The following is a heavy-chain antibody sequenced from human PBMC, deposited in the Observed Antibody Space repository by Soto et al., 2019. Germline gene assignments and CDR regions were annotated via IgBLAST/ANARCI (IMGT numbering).Heavy chain of an antibody. J-gene: IGHJ5*02. Sequence: QVQLQQWGAGLLKPSETLSLTCAVYGGSFSGYYWSWIRQPPGKGLECIGEINHSGSTTYNPSLKSRVTISVDTSKNQFSLKLSSVTAADTAVYYCASQSRDCSSTSCYGWWFDPWGQGTLVTVSS. V-gene: IGHV4-34*01. CDR1: GGSFSGYY. CDR3: ASQSRDCSSTSCYGWWFDP. D-gene: IGHD2-2*01. CDR2: INHSGST.